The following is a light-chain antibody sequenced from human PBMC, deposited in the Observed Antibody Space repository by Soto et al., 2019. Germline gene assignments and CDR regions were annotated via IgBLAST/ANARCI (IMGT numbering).Light chain of an antibody. CDR2: EVT. Sequence: GASSDVGRFNFVSWFQQHPGKAPKLLIYEVTKRPSGVSTRFSGSKSGNTASLTISGLQTEDEADYYCSSYTTRSTYVFGTGTKVTVL. CDR1: SSDVGRFNF. CDR3: SSYTTRSTYV. V-gene: IGLV2-14*01. J-gene: IGLJ1*01.